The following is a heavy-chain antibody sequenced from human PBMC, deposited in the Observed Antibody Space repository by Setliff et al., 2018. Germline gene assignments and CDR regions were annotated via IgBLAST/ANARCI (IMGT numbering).Heavy chain of an antibody. Sequence: GESLKISCQGSGYTFSAYWIGWVRQMPGKGLEWMGIIYPGDSDTRYSPSFQGQVTISADKSISTAYLQWSSLKASDTAMYYCARQIGSSLSHFYYYMDVWGKGTTVTVSS. V-gene: IGHV5-51*01. CDR3: ARQIGSSLSHFYYYMDV. CDR1: GYTFSAYW. CDR2: IYPGDSDT. J-gene: IGHJ6*03. D-gene: IGHD6-19*01.